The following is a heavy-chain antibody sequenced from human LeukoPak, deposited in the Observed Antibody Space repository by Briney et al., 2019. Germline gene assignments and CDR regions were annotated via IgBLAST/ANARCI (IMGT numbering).Heavy chain of an antibody. CDR1: GGTFSSYA. CDR3: ARGHVDIVVVPAAILGGLDY. V-gene: IGHV1-69*05. Sequence: GASVKVSCKASGGTFSSYAISWVRQAPGQGLEWMGGIIPIFGTANYAQKFQGRVTITTDESTSTAYMELSSLRSEDTAVYCCARGHVDIVVVPAAILGGLDYWGQGTLVTVSS. D-gene: IGHD2-2*02. J-gene: IGHJ4*02. CDR2: IIPIFGTA.